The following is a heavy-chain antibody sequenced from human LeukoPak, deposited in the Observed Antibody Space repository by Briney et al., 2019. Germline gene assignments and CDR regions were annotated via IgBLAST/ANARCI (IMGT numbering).Heavy chain of an antibody. CDR2: IYIGGTT. D-gene: IGHD3-10*01. Sequence: GGSLRLSCEASGFTFSSYGMSWVRQATGKGLEWVSIIYIGGTTYYADSVKGRFTISRDNSKNTLYLQMNSLSAEDTGVYYCARAPDYSVSGRDPHYWGRGTLVIVSS. CDR3: ARAPDYSVSGRDPHY. J-gene: IGHJ4*01. V-gene: IGHV3-66*01. CDR1: GFTFSSYG.